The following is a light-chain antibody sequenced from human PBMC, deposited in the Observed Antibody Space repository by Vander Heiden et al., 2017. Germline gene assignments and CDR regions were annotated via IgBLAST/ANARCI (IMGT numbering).Light chain of an antibody. CDR1: NIGSIS. V-gene: IGLV3-21*04. J-gene: IGLJ7*01. CDR3: QVWDSSSGPSAV. CDR2: YDS. Sequence: SYVLTQPSSVSVAPGKTARITSGGNNIGSISVHWCHQKQGQAPVLVIYYDSDRPSGIHERFSGSNSGNTATLTISRVEAGDEADYYCQVWDSSSGPSAVFGGGTQLTVL.